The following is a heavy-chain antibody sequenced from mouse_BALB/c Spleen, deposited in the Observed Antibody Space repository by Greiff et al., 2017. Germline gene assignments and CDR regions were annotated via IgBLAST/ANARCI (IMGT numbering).Heavy chain of an antibody. V-gene: IGHV3-8*02. J-gene: IGHJ4*01. CDR2: ISYSGST. D-gene: IGHD1-1*01. CDR3: ARWDYGSSYGAMDY. Sequence: VQLKESGPSLVKPSQTLSLTCSVTGDSITSGYWNWIRKFPGNKLEYMGYISYSGSTYYNPSLKSRISITRDTSKNQYYLQLNSVTTEDTATYYCARWDYGSSYGAMDYWGQGTSVTVSS. CDR1: GDSITSGY.